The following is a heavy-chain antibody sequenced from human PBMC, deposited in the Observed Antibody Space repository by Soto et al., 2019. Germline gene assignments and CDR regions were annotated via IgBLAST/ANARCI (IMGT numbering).Heavy chain of an antibody. V-gene: IGHV3-15*01. Sequence: EVQLVESGGGLVKPGGSLRLSCGASGFTFSNAWLTWVRQFPGKGLEWLGRIKRKSDGATPDYAAPVKGRFTISRDDSKDTLYLHMNSLKAEDTAVYYCTRGNSGWYFDLWGRGTLVTVSS. CDR1: GFTFSNAW. J-gene: IGHJ2*01. D-gene: IGHD7-27*01. CDR3: TRGNSGWYFDL. CDR2: IKRKSDGATP.